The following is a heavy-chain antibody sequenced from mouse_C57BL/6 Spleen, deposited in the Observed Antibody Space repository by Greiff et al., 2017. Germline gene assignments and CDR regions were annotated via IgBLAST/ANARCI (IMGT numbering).Heavy chain of an antibody. Sequence: VQLQQPGAELVRPGSSVKLSCKASGYTFTSYWMHWVKQRPIQGLEWIGNIDPSDSETHYNQKFKDKATLTVDKSSSTAYMQLSSLTSEDSAVXYCARYYSNYAAWFAYWGQGTLVTVSA. CDR2: IDPSDSET. D-gene: IGHD2-5*01. CDR3: ARYYSNYAAWFAY. J-gene: IGHJ3*01. V-gene: IGHV1-52*01. CDR1: GYTFTSYW.